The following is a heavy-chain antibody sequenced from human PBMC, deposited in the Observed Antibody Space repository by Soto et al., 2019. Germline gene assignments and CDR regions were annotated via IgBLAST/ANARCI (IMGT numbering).Heavy chain of an antibody. CDR1: GASITSGGFY. D-gene: IGHD6-19*01. V-gene: IGHV4-31*03. CDR3: ARGIAVAAPVFDAFDI. Sequence: QVRLRESGPGLVKPSQTLSLTCTVSGASITSGGFYWSWIRQHPGKGLEWIGYIYYSGSTYYNPSLKCRVNISLDRSKNQFSLTLSSVTAADTAVYYCARGIAVAAPVFDAFDIWGLGTMVTVSS. J-gene: IGHJ3*02. CDR2: IYYSGST.